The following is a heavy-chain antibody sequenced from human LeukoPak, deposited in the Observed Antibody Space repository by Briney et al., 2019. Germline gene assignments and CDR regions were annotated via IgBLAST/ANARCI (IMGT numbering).Heavy chain of an antibody. CDR1: GFTFDDYA. V-gene: IGHV3-9*01. Sequence: GGSLRLPCAASGFTFDDYAMHWVRQAPGKGLEWVSGISWNSGSIGYADSVKGRFTISRDNAKNSLYLQMNSLRAEDTALYYCAKASPVYYDSSGYSGSGFDYWGQGTLVTVSS. CDR2: ISWNSGSI. D-gene: IGHD3-22*01. J-gene: IGHJ4*02. CDR3: AKASPVYYDSSGYSGSGFDY.